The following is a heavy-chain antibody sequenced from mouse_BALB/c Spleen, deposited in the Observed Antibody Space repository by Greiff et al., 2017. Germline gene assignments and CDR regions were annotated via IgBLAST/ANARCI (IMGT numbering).Heavy chain of an antibody. CDR1: GFSLTSYG. Sequence: QVQLQQSGPGLVAPSQSLSITCTVSGFSLTSYGVHWVRQPPGKGLEWLGVIWAGGSTNYNSALMSRLSISKDNSKSQVFLKMNSLQTDDTAMYYCARDSPYGLYAMDYWGQGTSVTVSS. D-gene: IGHD1-1*02. J-gene: IGHJ4*01. CDR2: IWAGGST. CDR3: ARDSPYGLYAMDY. V-gene: IGHV2-9*02.